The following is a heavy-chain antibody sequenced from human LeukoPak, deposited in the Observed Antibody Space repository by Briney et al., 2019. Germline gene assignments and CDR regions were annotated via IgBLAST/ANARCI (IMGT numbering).Heavy chain of an antibody. CDR2: IYSSGST. CDR3: ARGKEAAAGLRIFDY. V-gene: IGHV4-59*01. Sequence: SETLSLTCTVSGGSISSNYWSWIRQPPGKGLEWTGYIYSSGSTNYNPSLKSRVTIAVDTSKNQFSLKLSSVTAADTAVYYCARGKEAAAGLRIFDYWGQGTLVTVSS. CDR1: GGSISSNY. J-gene: IGHJ4*02. D-gene: IGHD6-13*01.